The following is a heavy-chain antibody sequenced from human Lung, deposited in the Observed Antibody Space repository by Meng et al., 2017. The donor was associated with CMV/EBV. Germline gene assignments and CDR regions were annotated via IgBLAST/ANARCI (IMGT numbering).Heavy chain of an antibody. Sequence: LSLTXAGSGFIFSDHYIDWVRQAPGKGLEWVGRAANKANSYTTEYAASVKGRFTFSRDDSENSLYLQMNSLRSEDTAVYYCTRGHSGIHIYAFDIWGQGTLVT. CDR2: AANKANSYTT. V-gene: IGHV3-72*01. J-gene: IGHJ3*02. CDR1: GFIFSDHY. CDR3: TRGHSGIHIYAFDI. D-gene: IGHD1-26*01.